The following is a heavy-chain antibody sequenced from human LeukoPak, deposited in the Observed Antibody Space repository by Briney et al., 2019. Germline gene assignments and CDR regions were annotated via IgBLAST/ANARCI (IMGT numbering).Heavy chain of an antibody. J-gene: IGHJ5*02. CDR2: TSYDGKNI. CDR1: GFTFSGSA. V-gene: IGHV3-30*04. Sequence: GGSLRLSCAASGFTFSGSAMHWVRQGPGKGLEWLGVTSYDGKNIHYSASAKGRFTIFRDNSKNTVYLQVNNVRPEDTAIYFCARDEYNNYGSGGWFDPWGLGTLVTVSS. CDR3: ARDEYNNYGSGGWFDP. D-gene: IGHD3-10*01.